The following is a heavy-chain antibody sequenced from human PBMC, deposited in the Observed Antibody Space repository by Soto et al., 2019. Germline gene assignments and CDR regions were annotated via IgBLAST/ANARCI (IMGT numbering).Heavy chain of an antibody. Sequence: QVQPVESGGGVVQPGRSLRLSCAASGFTFSSYGMHWVRQAPGKGLEWVAVIWYDGSNKYYADSVKGRFTISRDNSKNTLYLQMNSLRAEDTAVYYCARYEGSSWYGGFDYWGQGTLVTVSS. J-gene: IGHJ4*02. CDR3: ARYEGSSWYGGFDY. CDR1: GFTFSSYG. CDR2: IWYDGSNK. D-gene: IGHD6-13*01. V-gene: IGHV3-33*01.